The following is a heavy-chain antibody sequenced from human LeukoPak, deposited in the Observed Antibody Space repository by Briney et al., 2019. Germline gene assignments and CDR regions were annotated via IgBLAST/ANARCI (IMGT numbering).Heavy chain of an antibody. D-gene: IGHD5-24*01. V-gene: IGHV3-30*18. CDR2: ISYDGSNK. Sequence: PGRSLRLSCAASGFTFSSYGMHWFRQAPGKGLEWVAVISYDGSNKYYADSVKGRFTIFRDNSKNTLYLQMNSLRAEDTAVYYCAKSADTATNYFGYWGQGTLVTVSS. CDR1: GFTFSSYG. J-gene: IGHJ4*02. CDR3: AKSADTATNYFGY.